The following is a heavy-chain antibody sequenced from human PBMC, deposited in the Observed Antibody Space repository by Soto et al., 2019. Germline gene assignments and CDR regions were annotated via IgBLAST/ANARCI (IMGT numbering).Heavy chain of an antibody. V-gene: IGHV3-48*01. CDR1: GFNFSSYN. Sequence: EVQLVESGGGLVQPGGSLRLSCAASGFNFSSYNMNWVRQAPGKGLEWVSYISRSTITIYYADSVKGRFTISRDNAKNSLYLQMNSLRVEDTAVYYCASDYGSGLRFDYWGQGTLVTVSS. D-gene: IGHD3-10*01. J-gene: IGHJ4*02. CDR3: ASDYGSGLRFDY. CDR2: ISRSTITI.